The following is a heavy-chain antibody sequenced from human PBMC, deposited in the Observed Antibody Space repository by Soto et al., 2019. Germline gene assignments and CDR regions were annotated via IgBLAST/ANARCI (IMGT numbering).Heavy chain of an antibody. V-gene: IGHV3-74*01. J-gene: IGHJ4*02. CDR2: INSDGSST. Sequence: GGSLRLSCAASGFTFSSYWMHWVRQAPGKGLVWVSRINSDGSSTSYADSVKGRFTISRDNAKNTLYLQMTSLRAEDTAVYYCARIQKGLPGLGYWGQGTLVTVSS. CDR1: GFTFSSYW. D-gene: IGHD5-18*01. CDR3: ARIQKGLPGLGY.